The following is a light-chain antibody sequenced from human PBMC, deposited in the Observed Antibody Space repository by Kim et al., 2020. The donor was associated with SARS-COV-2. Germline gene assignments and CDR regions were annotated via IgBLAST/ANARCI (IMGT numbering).Light chain of an antibody. CDR1: KLGDKY. Sequence: SVYPGQKARITCSGDKLGDKYACWYQQKPGQSPVLVIYQDSKRPSGIPERFSGSNSGNTATLTISGTQAMDEADYYCQAWDSSFWVFGGGTQLTVL. J-gene: IGLJ3*02. CDR3: QAWDSSFWV. V-gene: IGLV3-1*01. CDR2: QDS.